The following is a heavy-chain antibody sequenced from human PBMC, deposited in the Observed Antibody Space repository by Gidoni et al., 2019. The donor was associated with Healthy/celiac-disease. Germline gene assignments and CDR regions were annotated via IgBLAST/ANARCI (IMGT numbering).Heavy chain of an antibody. CDR1: GGTFSSYT. D-gene: IGHD2-15*01. CDR3: ARGTCSGGSCFLGAFDI. CDR2: IIPILGIA. V-gene: IGHV1-69*02. Sequence: QVQLVQSGAEVKKPGSSVKVSCKASGGTFSSYTISWVRQAPGQGLEWMGRIIPILGIANYAQKFQGRVTITADKSTSTAYMELSSLRSEDTAVYYCARGTCSGGSCFLGAFDIWGQGTMVTVSS. J-gene: IGHJ3*02.